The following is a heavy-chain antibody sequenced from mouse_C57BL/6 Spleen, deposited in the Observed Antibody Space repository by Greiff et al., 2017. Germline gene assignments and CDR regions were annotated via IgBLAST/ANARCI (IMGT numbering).Heavy chain of an antibody. V-gene: IGHV1-69*01. CDR2: IDPSDSYT. D-gene: IGHD2-1*01. J-gene: IGHJ3*01. CDR1: GYTFTSYW. Sequence: QVQLQQPGAELVMPGASVKLSCKASGYTFTSYWMHWVKQRPGQGLEWIGEIDPSDSYTNYNQKFKGKSTLTVDKSSSTAYMQLSSLTSEDSAVYYCARRGGYGNYLAWFAYEGQGTLVTVSA. CDR3: ARRGGYGNYLAWFAY.